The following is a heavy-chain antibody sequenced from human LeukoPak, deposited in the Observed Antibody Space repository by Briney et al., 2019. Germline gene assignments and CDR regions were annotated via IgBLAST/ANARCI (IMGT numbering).Heavy chain of an antibody. D-gene: IGHD3-22*01. CDR1: GXTFSSYW. CDR2: INSDGSYI. V-gene: IGHV3-74*01. CDR3: ARTYYYESSGYLGY. Sequence: GGSLRLSCAASGXTFSSYWMHWARQAPGKGLVWVSRINSDGSYINYADSVKGRFTISRDNAKNTLYLQMNSLRAEDTAVYYCARTYYYESSGYLGYWGQGTLVTVFS. J-gene: IGHJ4*02.